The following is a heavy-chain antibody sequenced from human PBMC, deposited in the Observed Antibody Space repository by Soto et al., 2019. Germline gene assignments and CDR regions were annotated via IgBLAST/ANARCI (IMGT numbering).Heavy chain of an antibody. D-gene: IGHD5-18*01. J-gene: IGHJ4*02. Sequence: GESLKISCKGSGCSFTNYWIGWVRQMPGKGLEWMGIIYPGDSDTRYSPSFQGQVIISVDQSISTAYLQWSSLQASDTAMYYCARQDYNYAYFDFWGQGTLVTVSS. V-gene: IGHV5-51*01. CDR3: ARQDYNYAYFDF. CDR1: GCSFTNYW. CDR2: IYPGDSDT.